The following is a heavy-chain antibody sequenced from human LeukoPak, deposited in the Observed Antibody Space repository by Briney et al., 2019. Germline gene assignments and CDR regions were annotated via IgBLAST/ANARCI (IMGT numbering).Heavy chain of an antibody. J-gene: IGHJ3*02. Sequence: GGSLRLSCAASGFTFSSYSMDWVRQAPGKGLEWVSSISSSSSYIYYADSVKGRFTISRDNSKNTLYLQMNSLRAEDTAVYYCARDLAPMVRGVIIGAFDIWGQGTVVTVSS. D-gene: IGHD3-10*01. V-gene: IGHV3-21*01. CDR1: GFTFSSYS. CDR3: ARDLAPMVRGVIIGAFDI. CDR2: ISSSSSYI.